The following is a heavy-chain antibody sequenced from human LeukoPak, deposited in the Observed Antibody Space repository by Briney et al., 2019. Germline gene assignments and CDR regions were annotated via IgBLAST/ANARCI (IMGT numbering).Heavy chain of an antibody. CDR3: ATLAVWRDWYFDL. CDR2: IFYSGNS. Sequence: PSETLSLTCTVSGASIDSSRYHWGWIRQPPGKGPEWIASIFYSGNSYNNPSLKSRVTMSVDTSKNQFSLKLTSVTAADTAVYYCATLAVWRDWYFDLWGRGTLVTVSS. CDR1: GASIDSSRYH. D-gene: IGHD2-21*01. V-gene: IGHV4-39*01. J-gene: IGHJ2*01.